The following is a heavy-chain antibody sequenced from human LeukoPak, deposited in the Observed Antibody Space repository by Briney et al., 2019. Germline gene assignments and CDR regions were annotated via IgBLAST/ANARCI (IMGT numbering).Heavy chain of an antibody. CDR2: ITPYNNNA. Sequence: RASVKVSCKASGYTFTSYGINWVRQAPGQVLEWMGWITPYNNNAKYAQKFQGRVTMTTDTSTDIAYMDLRSLGSDDTAMYYCARDLIYDNAGSARDTNDAFDIWGQGTMLIVSS. CDR3: ARDLIYDNAGSARDTNDAFDI. V-gene: IGHV1-18*04. J-gene: IGHJ3*02. CDR1: GYTFTSYG. D-gene: IGHD5-18*01.